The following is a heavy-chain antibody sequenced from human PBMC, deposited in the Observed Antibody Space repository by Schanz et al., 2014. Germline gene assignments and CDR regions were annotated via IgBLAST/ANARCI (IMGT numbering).Heavy chain of an antibody. CDR3: AKAADWTVTRFDP. CDR1: GFTLSNYA. J-gene: IGHJ5*02. V-gene: IGHV3-23*04. Sequence: EVQLVESGGGLVKPGGFLRLSCAASGFTLSNYAMSWVRQAPGKGLEWVSALSEGGGGTHHADSVRGRFTISSDSSKNTLYLQMSSLRADDTAVYYCAKAADWTVTRFDPWGQGTLVTVSS. D-gene: IGHD4-4*01. CDR2: LSEGGGGT.